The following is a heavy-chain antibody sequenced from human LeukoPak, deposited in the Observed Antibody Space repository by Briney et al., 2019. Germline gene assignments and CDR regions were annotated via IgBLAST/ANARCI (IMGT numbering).Heavy chain of an antibody. V-gene: IGHV4-61*02. CDR2: IYTSGNI. J-gene: IGHJ4*02. D-gene: IGHD2-2*01. CDR3: ARSGCSSTSCYQADY. CDR1: GASISSGSYY. Sequence: ASETLSLTCTVSGASISSGSYYWNWIRQPAGKGLEWIGRIYTSGNINYNPSLKSRVTISVDTSKNQFSLKLSSVTAADTAVYYCARSGCSSTSCYQADYWGQGTLVTVSS.